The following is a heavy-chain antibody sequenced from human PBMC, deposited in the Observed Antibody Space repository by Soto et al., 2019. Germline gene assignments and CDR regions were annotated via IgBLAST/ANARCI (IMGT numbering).Heavy chain of an antibody. D-gene: IGHD6-13*01. V-gene: IGHV1-46*01. CDR2: INPSGGST. CDR3: ARERGNGKAAAGYYYYGMDV. Sequence: GASVKVSCKASGYTFTSYYMHWVRQAPGQGLEWMGIINPSGGSTSYAQKFQGRVTMTRDTSTSTVYMELSSLRSEDTAVYYCARERGNGKAAAGYYYYGMDVWGQGTTVTVSS. CDR1: GYTFTSYY. J-gene: IGHJ6*02.